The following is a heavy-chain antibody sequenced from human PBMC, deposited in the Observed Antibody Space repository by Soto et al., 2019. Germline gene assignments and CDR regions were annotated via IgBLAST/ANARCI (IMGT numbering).Heavy chain of an antibody. CDR3: TKANRYCSGADCFTFDY. CDR2: FSSSGGGT. CDR1: GSSLSIYA. Sequence: GGSLRLSCAASGSSLSIYAMSWVRQAPGKGLEWVSTFSSSGGGTYYADSVKGRFTISRDNSKNTLYLQMNSPRAEDTAVYYCTKANRYCSGADCFTFDYWGLGTLVTVSS. D-gene: IGHD2-15*01. V-gene: IGHV3-23*01. J-gene: IGHJ4*02.